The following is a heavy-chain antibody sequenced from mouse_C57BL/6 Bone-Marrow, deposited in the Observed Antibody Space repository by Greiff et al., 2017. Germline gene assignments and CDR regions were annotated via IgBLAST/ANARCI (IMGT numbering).Heavy chain of an antibody. V-gene: IGHV2-2*01. D-gene: IGHD2-5*01. CDR3: ARAYYSNWGFAY. J-gene: IGHJ3*01. CDR1: GFSLTSYG. Sequence: VQLQQSGPGLVQPSQSLSITCTVSGFSLTSYGVHWVRQSPGKGLEWLGVIWSGGSTDYNAAFISRLSISKDNSKSHVFFKMNSLQADDTAIYYCARAYYSNWGFAYWGQGTLVTVSA. CDR2: IWSGGST.